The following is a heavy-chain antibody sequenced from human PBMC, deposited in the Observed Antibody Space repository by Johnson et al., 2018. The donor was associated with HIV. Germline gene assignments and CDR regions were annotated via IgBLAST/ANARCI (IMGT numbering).Heavy chain of an antibody. CDR3: AREGSSGYYDAFDI. CDR1: GFTFDDYA. D-gene: IGHD3-22*01. V-gene: IGHV3-43D*03. J-gene: IGHJ3*02. CDR2: ITWDGDST. Sequence: QLVESGGVAIQPGGSLRLSCAASGFTFDDYAMHWVRQAPGKGLEWVSLITWDGDSTYYADSVRGRFTISRDNAKNTLYVQMNSLRVEDTAVYYCAREGSSGYYDAFDIWGQGTMVTVSS.